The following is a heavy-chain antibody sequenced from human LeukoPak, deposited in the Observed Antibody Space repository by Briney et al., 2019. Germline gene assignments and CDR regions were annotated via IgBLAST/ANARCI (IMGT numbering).Heavy chain of an antibody. J-gene: IGHJ4*02. CDR2: ISDSGGST. D-gene: IGHD6-13*01. CDR3: AKLVRPPYYFDY. CDR1: KFAFSSYA. V-gene: IGHV3-23*01. Sequence: PGGSLRLSCAASKFAFSSYAMSWVRQAPGRGLEWVSGISDSGGSTSYADSVKGRFTISRDNSRNTLYLQMNSLRVEDTAVYYCAKLVRPPYYFDYWGQGILVTVSS.